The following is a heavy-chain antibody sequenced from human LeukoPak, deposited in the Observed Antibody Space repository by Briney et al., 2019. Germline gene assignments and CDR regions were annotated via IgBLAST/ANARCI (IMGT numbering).Heavy chain of an antibody. D-gene: IGHD2-15*01. J-gene: IGHJ4*02. CDR3: ARDEYCSGGSCYSDY. Sequence: PGGSLRLSCEASGFTLSSYLMNWVRQAPGKGLEWVSLIYSGGSTFYADSVKGRFTISRDNSKNTLYLQMNSLRAEDTAVYYCARDEYCSGGSCYSDYWGQGTLVTVSS. V-gene: IGHV3-66*01. CDR1: GFTLSSYL. CDR2: IYSGGST.